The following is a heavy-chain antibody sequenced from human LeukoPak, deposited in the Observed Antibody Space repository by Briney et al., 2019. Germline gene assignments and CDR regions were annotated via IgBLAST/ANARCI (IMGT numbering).Heavy chain of an antibody. CDR3: AREDATMVLSLDY. D-gene: IGHD5-18*01. CDR2: ISSGGDNT. CDR1: GFTFSSYA. J-gene: IGHJ4*02. V-gene: IGHV3-23*01. Sequence: SGGSLRLSCAASGFTFSSYAMSWVRQAPGKGLEWVSAISSGGDNTYYADSVKGRLTISRDNSKNTLYVQMTSLRAEDTAVYYCAREDATMVLSLDYWGQGALVTVSS.